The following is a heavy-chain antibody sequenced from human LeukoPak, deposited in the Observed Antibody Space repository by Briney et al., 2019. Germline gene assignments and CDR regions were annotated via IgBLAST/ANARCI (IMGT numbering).Heavy chain of an antibody. CDR1: GYTFTSYY. CDR3: ARGKGTRDTYSGSWKYPKNWFDP. D-gene: IGHD6-13*01. V-gene: IGHV1-46*01. Sequence: ASVKVSCKASGYTFTSYYMHWVRQAPGQGLEWMGIINPSGGSTSYAQKFQGRVTMTRDTSTSTVYMELSSLRSEDTAVYYCARGKGTRDTYSGSWKYPKNWFDPWGQGTLVTVSS. J-gene: IGHJ5*02. CDR2: INPSGGST.